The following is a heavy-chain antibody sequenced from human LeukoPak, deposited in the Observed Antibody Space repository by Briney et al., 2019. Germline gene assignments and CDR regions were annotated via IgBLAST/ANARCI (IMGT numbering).Heavy chain of an antibody. Sequence: PGGSLRLSCAASGFTFDDYAMHWVRQAPGKGLEWVSGISWNSGSIGYADPVKGRFTISRDNAKNSLYLQMNSLRLEDTAFYYCTKDKFFGSSGYDWATFDYWGQGTLVTVSS. CDR2: ISWNSGSI. V-gene: IGHV3-9*01. J-gene: IGHJ4*02. CDR3: TKDKFFGSSGYDWATFDY. D-gene: IGHD5-12*01. CDR1: GFTFDDYA.